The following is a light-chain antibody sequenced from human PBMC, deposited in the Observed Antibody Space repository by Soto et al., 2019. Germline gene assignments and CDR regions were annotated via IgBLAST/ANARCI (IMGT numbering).Light chain of an antibody. Sequence: EIVMTQSPATLSVSPGERATLSCRASQSVSSYLAWYQQKPGQAPRLLIYDASNRATGIPARFSGGGSGTDFTLTISSLEPEDFAVYYCQQRSNWPLTFGPGTKVDIK. CDR1: QSVSSY. CDR2: DAS. V-gene: IGKV3-11*01. J-gene: IGKJ3*01. CDR3: QQRSNWPLT.